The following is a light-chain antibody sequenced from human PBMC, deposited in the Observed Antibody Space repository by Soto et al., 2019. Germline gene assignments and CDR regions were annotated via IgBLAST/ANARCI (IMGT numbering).Light chain of an antibody. CDR1: QSISSRY. J-gene: IGKJ1*01. CDR2: ATS. Sequence: EIVLTKSPGTLSLSPGERATLSCRASQSISSRYLAWYQQRPGQAPRLLIYATSTRATGIPDRFSGSGSGTDFTLTIIRLEPEDFAVYYCQQYGASLPWSFGQGTRVEIK. CDR3: QQYGASLPWS. V-gene: IGKV3-20*01.